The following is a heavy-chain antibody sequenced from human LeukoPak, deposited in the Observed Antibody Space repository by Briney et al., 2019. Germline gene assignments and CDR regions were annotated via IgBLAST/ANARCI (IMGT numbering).Heavy chain of an antibody. D-gene: IGHD2-2*01. CDR2: ISSSSSYI. CDR3: ARGHIVVVPANIDY. Sequence: GGSLRLSCAASGFTFSSYSMNWVRQPPGKGLEWVSSISSSSSYIYYADSVKGRFTISRDNAKNSLYLQMNSLRAEDTAVYYCARGHIVVVPANIDYWGQGTLVTVSS. V-gene: IGHV3-21*01. CDR1: GFTFSSYS. J-gene: IGHJ4*02.